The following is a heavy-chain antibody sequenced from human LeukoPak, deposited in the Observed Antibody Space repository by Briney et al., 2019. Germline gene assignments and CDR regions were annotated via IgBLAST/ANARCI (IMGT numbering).Heavy chain of an antibody. CDR1: GFTFSTYW. Sequence: GGSLRLSCAASGFTFSTYWMSWVRQAPGKGLEWVANIKEDGSEKNYADSVKGRFTISRDNAKNTLYLQMNSLRAEDTAVYYCARDIYSKSGDDYWGQGTLVTVSS. V-gene: IGHV3-7*01. CDR3: ARDIYSKSGDDY. J-gene: IGHJ4*02. CDR2: IKEDGSEK. D-gene: IGHD6-13*01.